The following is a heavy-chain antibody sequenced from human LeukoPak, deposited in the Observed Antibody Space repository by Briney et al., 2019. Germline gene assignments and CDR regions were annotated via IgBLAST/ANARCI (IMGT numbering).Heavy chain of an antibody. CDR3: ASSHRFGRDAFDI. CDR2: IDPSDSYT. CDR1: GYSFTTYW. J-gene: IGHJ3*02. V-gene: IGHV5-10-1*01. D-gene: IGHD3-10*01. Sequence: GESLKISCTGSGYSFTTYWISWVRQMPGKGLEWMGRIDPSDSYTKYSPSFQGHVTISADKSISTAYLQWSSLKASDRAMYYCASSHRFGRDAFDIWGQGTMVTVSS.